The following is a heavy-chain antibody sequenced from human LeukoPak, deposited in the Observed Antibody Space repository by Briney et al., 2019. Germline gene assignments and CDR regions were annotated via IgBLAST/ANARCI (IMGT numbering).Heavy chain of an antibody. CDR1: GFTFSSYG. CDR2: IRYDGSNK. V-gene: IGHV3-30*02. J-gene: IGHJ4*02. Sequence: GGSLRLSCVASGFTFSSYGMHWVRQAPGKGLEWVAFIRYDGSNKYYADSVKGRFTISRDNSKNTLYLQMNSLRAEDTAVYYCARLLLSVVAAPIDYWGQGTLVTVSS. D-gene: IGHD2-15*01. CDR3: ARLLLSVVAAPIDY.